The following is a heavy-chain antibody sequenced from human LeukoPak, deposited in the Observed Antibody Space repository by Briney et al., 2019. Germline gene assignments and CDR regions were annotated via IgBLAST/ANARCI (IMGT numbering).Heavy chain of an antibody. V-gene: IGHV1-46*01. CDR3: ARDPLSNSDYGDYFDY. J-gene: IGHJ4*02. Sequence: ASVNVSCKASGYTFTSYYIHWVRQAPGQGLEWMGIINPSGAGTSYAQKFQGRVTMTRDTSTSTVYMELLSLRSEDTAFYYCARDPLSNSDYGDYFDYWGQGTLVTVSS. CDR1: GYTFTSYY. D-gene: IGHD4-17*01. CDR2: INPSGAGT.